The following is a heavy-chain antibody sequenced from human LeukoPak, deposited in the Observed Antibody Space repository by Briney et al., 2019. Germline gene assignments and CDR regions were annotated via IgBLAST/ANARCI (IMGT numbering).Heavy chain of an antibody. J-gene: IGHJ4*02. CDR1: GFTFSGYA. CDR3: AKGGIPYSKNDY. Sequence: GGSLRLSCAASGFTFSGYAMSWVRQAPGKGLEWVSGISGSGGSTYYADSVQGRFTISRDNSKNTLYLQMNSLRAEDTAVYYCAKGGIPYSKNDYWGQGTLVTDSS. V-gene: IGHV3-23*01. D-gene: IGHD6-13*01. CDR2: ISGSGGST.